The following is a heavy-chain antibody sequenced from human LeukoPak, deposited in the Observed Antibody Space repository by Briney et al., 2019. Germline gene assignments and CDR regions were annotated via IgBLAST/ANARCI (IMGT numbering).Heavy chain of an antibody. CDR1: GFTFSSHT. CDR3: AKSNIVVVVAATYFDY. D-gene: IGHD2-15*01. J-gene: IGHJ4*02. Sequence: GALRLSCAASGFTFSSHTVTWVRQAPGRGLEWVSSISSSSSFIHYADSVRGRFTISRDNAKKSLYLQMNSLRAEDTAVYYCAKSNIVVVVAATYFDYWGQGTLVTVSS. V-gene: IGHV3-21*04. CDR2: ISSSSSFI.